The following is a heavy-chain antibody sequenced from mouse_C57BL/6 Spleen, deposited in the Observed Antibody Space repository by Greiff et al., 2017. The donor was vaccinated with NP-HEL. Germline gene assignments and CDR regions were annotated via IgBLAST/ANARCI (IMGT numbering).Heavy chain of an antibody. J-gene: IGHJ4*01. CDR1: GFTFSSYG. D-gene: IGHD2-4*01. CDR2: ISSGGSYT. Sequence: DVHLVESGGDLVKPGGSLKLSCAASGFTFSSYGMSWVRQTPDKRLEWVATISSGGSYTYYPDSVKGRFTISRDNAKNTLYLQMSSLKSEDTAMYYCARLHDYDGAMDYWGQGTSVTVSS. V-gene: IGHV5-6*01. CDR3: ARLHDYDGAMDY.